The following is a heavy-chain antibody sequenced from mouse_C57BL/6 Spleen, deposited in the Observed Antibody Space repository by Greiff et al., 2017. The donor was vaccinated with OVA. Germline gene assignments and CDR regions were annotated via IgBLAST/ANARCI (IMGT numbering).Heavy chain of an antibody. CDR3: ARLIYDGYYEHFDV. D-gene: IGHD2-3*01. CDR2: IYPGDGDT. V-gene: IGHV1-82*01. CDR1: GYAFSSSW. Sequence: VQLQQSGPELVKPGASVKISCKASGYAFSSSWMNWVKQRPGKGLEWIGRIYPGDGDTNYNGKFKGKATLTADKSSSTAYMQLSSLTSEDSAVYFCARLIYDGYYEHFDVWGTGTTVTVSS. J-gene: IGHJ1*03.